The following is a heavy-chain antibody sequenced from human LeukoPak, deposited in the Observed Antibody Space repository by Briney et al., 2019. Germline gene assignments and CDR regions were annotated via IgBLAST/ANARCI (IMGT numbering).Heavy chain of an antibody. V-gene: IGHV4-59*01. D-gene: IGHD3-10*01. CDR2: IHSSGGS. CDR1: GDSFSSDY. CDR3: AGYGSRSYYKAFDY. Sequence: PSETLSLTCTVSGDSFSSDYWSWIRQPPGKGLEWIGYIHSSGGSSYNPSLRSRVTISVDTSKNQFSLKLSSVTAADTAVYYCAGYGSRSYYKAFDYWGQGILVTASS. J-gene: IGHJ4*02.